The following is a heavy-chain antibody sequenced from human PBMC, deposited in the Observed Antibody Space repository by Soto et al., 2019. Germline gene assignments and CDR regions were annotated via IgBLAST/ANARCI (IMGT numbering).Heavy chain of an antibody. V-gene: IGHV3-23*01. CDR1: GFTFSSYA. CDR2: ISSSGGST. Sequence: GGSLRLSCAASGFTFSSYAMSWVRQAPGKGLEWVSAISSSGGSTYYADSVKGRFTISRDNSKNTLYLQMNSLRAEDTAVYYCAKDRGGATVTYYYGMDVWGQGTTVTVSS. D-gene: IGHD4-17*01. J-gene: IGHJ6*02. CDR3: AKDRGGATVTYYYGMDV.